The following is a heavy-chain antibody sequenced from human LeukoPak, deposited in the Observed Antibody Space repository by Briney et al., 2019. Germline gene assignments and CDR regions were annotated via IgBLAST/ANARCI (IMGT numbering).Heavy chain of an antibody. CDR3: ARDSGSLLDY. D-gene: IGHD1-26*01. V-gene: IGHV4-39*02. CDR1: GGSISSSSYY. CDR2: IYYSGST. J-gene: IGHJ4*02. Sequence: PSETLSLTCTVSGGSISSSSYYWGWIRQPPGKGREWIGSIYYSGSTYYNPSLKSRVTISVDTSKNQFSLKLSSVTAADTAVYYCARDSGSLLDYWGQGTLVTVSS.